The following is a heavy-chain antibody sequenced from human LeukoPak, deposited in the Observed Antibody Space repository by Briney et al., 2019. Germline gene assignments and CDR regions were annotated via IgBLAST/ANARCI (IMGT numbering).Heavy chain of an antibody. CDR2: INPNSGGT. J-gene: IGHJ4*02. CDR3: ARVIIGGSSSHHYFDY. Sequence: ASVKVSCKASGYTFTGYYMHWVRQAPGQGLEWMGWINPNSGGTNYAQKFQGRVTMTRDTSINTAYMELSRLRSDDTAVYYCARVIIGGSSSHHYFDYWGQGTLVTVSS. V-gene: IGHV1-2*02. CDR1: GYTFTGYY. D-gene: IGHD1-26*01.